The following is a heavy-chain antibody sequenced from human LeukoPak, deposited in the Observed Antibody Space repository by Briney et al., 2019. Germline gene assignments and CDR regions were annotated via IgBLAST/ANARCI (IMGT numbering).Heavy chain of an antibody. CDR1: GFTFSSYA. J-gene: IGHJ4*02. Sequence: QPGRSLRLSCAASGFTFSSYAMHWVPQAPGKGLEWVAVISYDGSNKYYADSVKGRFTISRDNSKNTLYLQMNSLRAEDTAVYYCARDHISLVGNSSGWPEGYWGQGTLVTVSS. CDR2: ISYDGSNK. V-gene: IGHV3-30-3*01. D-gene: IGHD6-19*01. CDR3: ARDHISLVGNSSGWPEGY.